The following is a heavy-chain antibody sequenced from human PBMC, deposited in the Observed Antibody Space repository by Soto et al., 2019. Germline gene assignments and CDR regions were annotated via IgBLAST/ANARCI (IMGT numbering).Heavy chain of an antibody. J-gene: IGHJ6*02. CDR1: GFTFSSYG. CDR3: AKSPQWVAKGGMDV. V-gene: IGHV3-30*18. CDR2: ISNDGIKK. Sequence: QVQLVESGGGVVQPGGSLRLSCAASGFTFSSYGVNWVRQAPGKGLEWVAGISNDGIKKNYGESAKGRFTISRDNSKNTLYLQMNSLRTEDTAVYDCAKSPQWVAKGGMDVWGQGTTVTVSS. D-gene: IGHD1-26*01.